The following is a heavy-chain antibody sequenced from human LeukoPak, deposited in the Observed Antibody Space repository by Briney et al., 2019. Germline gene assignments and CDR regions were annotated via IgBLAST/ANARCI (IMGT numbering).Heavy chain of an antibody. J-gene: IGHJ4*02. CDR2: ISYDGSNK. CDR1: GFTFSSYA. D-gene: IGHD3-10*01. CDR3: AREPRAYYGSGSYGFDY. V-gene: IGHV3-30-3*01. Sequence: PGGSLRLSCAASGFTFSSYAMHWVRQAPGKGLEWVAVISYDGSNKYYADSVKGRFTISRDNSKNTLYLQMNSLRAEDTAVYYCAREPRAYYGSGSYGFDYWGQGTLVTVSS.